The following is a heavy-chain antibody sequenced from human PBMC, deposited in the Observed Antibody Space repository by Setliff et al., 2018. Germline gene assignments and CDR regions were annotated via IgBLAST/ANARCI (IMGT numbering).Heavy chain of an antibody. CDR3: ATRTPVTFSGVVTTV. J-gene: IGHJ4*02. V-gene: IGHV1-18*01. CDR2: ITNYNGKT. D-gene: IGHD3-3*01. Sequence: ASVKVSCKASGLTFTTFSISWVRQAPGQGLEWMGWITNYNGKTDYAQKFQDRVILTTDTSTNTAYMELRNLRPDDRAIYYCATRTPVTFSGVVTTVWGQGSLVTV. CDR1: GLTFTTFS.